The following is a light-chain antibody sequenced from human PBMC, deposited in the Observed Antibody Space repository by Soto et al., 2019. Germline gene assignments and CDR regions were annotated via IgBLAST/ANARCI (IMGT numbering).Light chain of an antibody. V-gene: IGLV2-14*03. CDR2: DVS. J-gene: IGLJ1*01. CDR1: SSDIGGYNY. Sequence: QSVLTQPASVSGSPGQSITISCTGTSSDIGGYNYVSWYQHLPGKVPKLIIYDVSNRPSGVSDRFSGSKSGNAASLTISGLQAEDAADYYCSSYTSTSTLYVFGTGTKLTVL. CDR3: SSYTSTSTLYV.